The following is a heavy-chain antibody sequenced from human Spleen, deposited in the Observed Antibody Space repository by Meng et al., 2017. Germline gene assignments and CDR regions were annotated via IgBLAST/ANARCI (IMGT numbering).Heavy chain of an antibody. CDR3: ARIGYCSGGSCYFFDY. CDR1: GFTFDDYA. CDR2: ISWNSGSI. Sequence: SLKISCAASGFTFDDYAMHWVRQAPGKGLEWVSGISWNSGSIGYADSVKGRFTISRDNAKNSLYLQMNSLRAEDTAVYYCARIGYCSGGSCYFFDYWGQGTLVTVSS. J-gene: IGHJ4*02. D-gene: IGHD2-15*01. V-gene: IGHV3-9*01.